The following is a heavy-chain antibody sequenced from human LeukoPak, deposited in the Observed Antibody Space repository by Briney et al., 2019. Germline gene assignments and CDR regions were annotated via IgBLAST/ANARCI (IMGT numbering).Heavy chain of an antibody. V-gene: IGHV3-23*01. CDR2: ISGSGIRT. D-gene: IGHD1-26*01. J-gene: IGHJ4*02. CDR3: AKSGGVGATRHFDY. CDR1: GFTFSNFA. Sequence: PGGSLRLSCSASGFTFSNFAMSWVRQAPGKGLEWVSGISGSGIRTFSADSVKGRFTISRDNSKNTLYLQMSSLRAEDTAVYYCAKSGGVGATRHFDYWGQGTLVTVSS.